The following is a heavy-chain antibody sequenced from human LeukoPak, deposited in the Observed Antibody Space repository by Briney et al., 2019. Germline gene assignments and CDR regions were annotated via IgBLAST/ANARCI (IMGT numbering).Heavy chain of an antibody. D-gene: IGHD4-23*01. CDR2: MNPNSGNT. CDR3: ARSRPNDYGDKPFDY. Sequence: GASVKVSCKASGYTFTSYDINWVRQATGQGREWMGWMNPNSGNTGYAQKFQGRVTITRNTSISTAYMELSSLRSEDTAVYYCARSRPNDYGDKPFDYWGQGTLVTVSS. CDR1: GYTFTSYD. V-gene: IGHV1-8*03. J-gene: IGHJ4*02.